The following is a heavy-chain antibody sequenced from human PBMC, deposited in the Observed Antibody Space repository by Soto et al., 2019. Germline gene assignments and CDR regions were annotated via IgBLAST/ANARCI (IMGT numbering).Heavy chain of an antibody. D-gene: IGHD3-10*02. Sequence: QVPLEQSGAEVKEPGSSVKVSCKASGGTFSRSAISWVRQAPGQGLEWMGGIIPSLDSATYAQKFQGRLTITADESTSTAYLELTGLTSDATAVYYCARDMSFEHWGQGTLVNASS. V-gene: IGHV1-69*01. J-gene: IGHJ4*02. CDR1: GGTFSRSA. CDR3: ARDMSFEH. CDR2: IIPSLDSA.